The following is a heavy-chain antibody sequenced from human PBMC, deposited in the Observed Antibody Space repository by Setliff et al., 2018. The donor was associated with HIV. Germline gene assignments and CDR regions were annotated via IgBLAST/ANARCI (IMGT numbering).Heavy chain of an antibody. V-gene: IGHV4-61*02. J-gene: IGHJ4*02. D-gene: IGHD3-10*01. CDR3: ARGGGRVVRGLIGMYYFDY. CDR2: FYTSGST. Sequence: SETLSLTCTVSGGSIRNEDYFWSWIRQPAGKGLEWIGRFYTSGSTNYNPPFKSRVTISEGTSENQFSLKLTPVTAADTAIYYCARGGGRVVRGLIGMYYFDYWGQGILVTVSS. CDR1: GGSIRNEDYF.